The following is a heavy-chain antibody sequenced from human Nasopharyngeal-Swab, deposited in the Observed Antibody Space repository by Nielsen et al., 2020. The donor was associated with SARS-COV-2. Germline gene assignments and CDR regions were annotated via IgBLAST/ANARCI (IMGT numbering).Heavy chain of an antibody. V-gene: IGHV1-69*13. CDR1: GGTFSKYA. J-gene: IGHJ4*02. CDR2: IIPIFVTA. D-gene: IGHD3-22*01. Sequence: SVKVSCKVSGGTFSKYAIRWVRQAPGQGLEWMGGIIPIFVTANYAQKFQGRVTITADESTSTAYMELSSLRSEDTAVYYCARGRYYYDSSPEDYFDYWGQGTLVTVSS. CDR3: ARGRYYYDSSPEDYFDY.